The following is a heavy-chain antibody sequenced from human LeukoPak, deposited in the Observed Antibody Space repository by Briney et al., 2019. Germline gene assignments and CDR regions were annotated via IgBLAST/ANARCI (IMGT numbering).Heavy chain of an antibody. CDR1: GGTFGSFA. CDR3: ARDQYSV. Sequence: SVKVSCKASGGTFGSFAINWIRQAPGQGLEWMGVSIPIYGTTNYAPKFQGRVSLITDESTTTAYMELSSLRFEDTAVYYCARDQYSVWGQGTMVTVSS. D-gene: IGHD5-18*01. V-gene: IGHV1-69*05. J-gene: IGHJ3*01. CDR2: SIPIYGTT.